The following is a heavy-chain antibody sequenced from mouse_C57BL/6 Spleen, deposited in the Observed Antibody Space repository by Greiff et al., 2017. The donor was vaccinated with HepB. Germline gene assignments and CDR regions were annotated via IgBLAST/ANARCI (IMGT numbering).Heavy chain of an antibody. CDR1: GYSFTGYY. D-gene: IGHD4-1*01. J-gene: IGHJ2*01. CDR3: AREVGRYFDD. Sequence: DVKLQESGPELVKPGASVKISCKASGYSFTGYYMNWVKQSPEKSLEWIGEINPSTGGTTYNQKFKAKATLTVDKSSSTAYMQLKSLTSEDSAVYDCAREVGRYFDDWGQGTTLTVSS. V-gene: IGHV1-42*01. CDR2: INPSTGGT.